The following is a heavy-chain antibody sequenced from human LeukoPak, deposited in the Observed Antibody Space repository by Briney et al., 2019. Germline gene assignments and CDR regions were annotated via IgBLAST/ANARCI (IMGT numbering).Heavy chain of an antibody. J-gene: IGHJ3*02. CDR2: IRQDGSEK. Sequence: GGSLRRSGAASGFTFSSYWMSWVRQDPGKGLEWVANIRQDGSEKYYVDSVKGRFTISRDDAKNSLYLQMNSLRAEDTAVYFCSRQKPAYDILTGYSTWGAFDIWGQGTMVTVSS. V-gene: IGHV3-7*01. CDR1: GFTFSSYW. D-gene: IGHD3-9*01. CDR3: SRQKPAYDILTGYSTWGAFDI.